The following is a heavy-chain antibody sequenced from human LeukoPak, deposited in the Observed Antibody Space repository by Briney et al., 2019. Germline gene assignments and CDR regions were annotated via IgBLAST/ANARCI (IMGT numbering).Heavy chain of an antibody. CDR2: IWYDGSNK. CDR1: GFTFSSYA. V-gene: IGHV3-33*08. D-gene: IGHD3-22*01. Sequence: RPGGSLRLSCAASGFTFSSYAMHWVRQAPGKGLEWVAVIWYDGSNKYYADSVKGRFTISRDNSKNTLYLQMNSLRAEDTAVYYCATPTLDSSGYSGDYWGQGTLVTVSP. CDR3: ATPTLDSSGYSGDY. J-gene: IGHJ4*02.